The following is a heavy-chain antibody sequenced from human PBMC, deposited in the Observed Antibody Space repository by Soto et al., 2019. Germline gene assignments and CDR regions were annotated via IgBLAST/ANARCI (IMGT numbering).Heavy chain of an antibody. CDR3: ARSALHYDFWRGYLYFDY. Sequence: EVQLLESGGGLVQPGGSLRLSCAASGFTFSSYAMSWVRQAPGKGLEWVSAISGSGGSTYYADSVKGRFTISRDNSKNTLYLQMNSLRAEDTAVYYCARSALHYDFWRGYLYFDYWGQGTLVTVSS. CDR1: GFTFSSYA. D-gene: IGHD3-3*01. J-gene: IGHJ4*02. V-gene: IGHV3-23*01. CDR2: ISGSGGST.